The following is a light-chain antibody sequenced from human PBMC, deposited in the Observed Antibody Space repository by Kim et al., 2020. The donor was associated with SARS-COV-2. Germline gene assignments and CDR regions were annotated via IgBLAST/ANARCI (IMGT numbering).Light chain of an antibody. J-gene: IGKJ1*01. Sequence: EIVMTQSPATLSVSPGERATLSCRASQSVSSNLVWYQQKPGQAPRLLIYGASTRATGIPARFSGSGSGTEFTRTISSLQSEDFAVYYCQQYNSWPRTFGQGTKVDIK. CDR1: QSVSSN. V-gene: IGKV3-15*01. CDR2: GAS. CDR3: QQYNSWPRT.